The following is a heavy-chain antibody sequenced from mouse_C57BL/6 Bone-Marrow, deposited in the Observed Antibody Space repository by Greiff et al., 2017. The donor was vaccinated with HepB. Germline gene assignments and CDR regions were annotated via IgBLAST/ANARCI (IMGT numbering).Heavy chain of an antibody. CDR2: IYPRDGST. J-gene: IGHJ1*03. CDR1: GYTFTSYD. CDR3: ARSIITTVVAHWYFDV. V-gene: IGHV1-85*01. Sequence: QVQLQQSGPELVKPGASVKLSCKASGYTFTSYDINWVKQRPGQGLEWIGWIYPRDGSTKYNEKFKGKATLTVDTSSSTAYMELHRLTSEDSAVYFCARSIITTVVAHWYFDVWGTGTTVTVSS. D-gene: IGHD1-1*01.